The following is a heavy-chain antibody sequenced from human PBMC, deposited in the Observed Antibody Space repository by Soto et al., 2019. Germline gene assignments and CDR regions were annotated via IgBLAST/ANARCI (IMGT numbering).Heavy chain of an antibody. V-gene: IGHV3-53*01. CDR3: AREGVAPYYYYGMDV. CDR1: GFTVTSSH. Sequence: GGSLRLSCAASGFTVTSSHMTWVRQAPGKGLEWVSVVFIGGTTQYAASVKGRFTISIDKSENTMYLQMNSLRAEDTAVYYCAREGVAPYYYYGMDVWGQGTPVTVSS. CDR2: VFIGGTT. D-gene: IGHD5-12*01. J-gene: IGHJ6*02.